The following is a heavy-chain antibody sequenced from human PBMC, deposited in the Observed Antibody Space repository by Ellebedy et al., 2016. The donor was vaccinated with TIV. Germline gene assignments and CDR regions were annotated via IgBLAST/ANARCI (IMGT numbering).Heavy chain of an antibody. Sequence: PGGSLRLSCAASGFTFRDYHMSWIRQAPGRGLEWISYINTGSSYTKYADSVWGRFTISRDNSKRSLYLQMNNLRVEDTGVYYCAREGNHKPFDYWGQGTLVTVSS. J-gene: IGHJ4*02. CDR3: AREGNHKPFDY. V-gene: IGHV3-11*06. D-gene: IGHD3-10*01. CDR2: INTGSSYT. CDR1: GFTFRDYH.